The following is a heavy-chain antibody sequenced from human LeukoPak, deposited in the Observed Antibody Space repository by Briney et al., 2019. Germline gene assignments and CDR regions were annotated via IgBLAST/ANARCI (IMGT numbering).Heavy chain of an antibody. V-gene: IGHV3-23*01. D-gene: IGHD3-3*02. Sequence: GGSLRLSCAASGFTFSSYAMSWVRQAPGKGLEWVSAISNSGGSTYYADSVKGRFTISRDNSKNTLYLQMNSLRAEDTAVYYCAKGILGNYYMDVWGKGTTVTVSS. CDR2: ISNSGGST. CDR1: GFTFSSYA. J-gene: IGHJ6*03. CDR3: AKGILGNYYMDV.